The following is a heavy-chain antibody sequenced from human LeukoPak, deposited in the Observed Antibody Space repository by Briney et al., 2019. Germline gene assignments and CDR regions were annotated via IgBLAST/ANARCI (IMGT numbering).Heavy chain of an antibody. CDR1: GASITSSY. CDR2: INYNGST. J-gene: IGHJ4*02. V-gene: IGHV4-59*01. D-gene: IGHD3-22*01. Sequence: PSETLSLTCTVSGASITSSYWSWIRQPPGKGLEWIGYINYNGSTNYNPSLKSRVTISVDSSKNQFSLKLSSVTAADTARYYCARVGYYDSSGYVGPDWGQGTLVTVSS. CDR3: ARVGYYDSSGYVGPD.